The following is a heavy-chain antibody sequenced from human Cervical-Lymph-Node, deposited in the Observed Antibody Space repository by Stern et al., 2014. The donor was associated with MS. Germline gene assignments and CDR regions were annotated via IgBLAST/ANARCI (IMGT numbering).Heavy chain of an antibody. Sequence: VQLVESGAEVKKPGSSVKVSCQASGGTLISYPISWVRQSPGQGLESLGGIMPILGTSNYAHKFQGRVTITADESTTTIYMELRSLKSEDTAVYYCARHLGSHESGWFDPWGQGTLVTVSS. CDR2: IMPILGTS. CDR1: GGTLISYP. J-gene: IGHJ5*02. D-gene: IGHD1-26*01. V-gene: IGHV1-69*01. CDR3: ARHLGSHESGWFDP.